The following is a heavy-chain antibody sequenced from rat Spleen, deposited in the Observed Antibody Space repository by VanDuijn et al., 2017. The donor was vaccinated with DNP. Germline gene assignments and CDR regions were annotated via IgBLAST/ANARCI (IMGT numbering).Heavy chain of an antibody. D-gene: IGHD1-12*02. CDR3: ANYNYYDGTY. Sequence: EVQLVESGGGLVQPGRSMKLSCAASGFTFSSFPMAWVRQAPTKGLEWVATISTSGGSTYYRDSVKGRFTISRDNAENTVYLQMNSLRSEDSATYYCANYNYYDGTYWGQGVMVTVSS. V-gene: IGHV5-46*01. J-gene: IGHJ2*01. CDR2: ISTSGGST. CDR1: GFTFSSFP.